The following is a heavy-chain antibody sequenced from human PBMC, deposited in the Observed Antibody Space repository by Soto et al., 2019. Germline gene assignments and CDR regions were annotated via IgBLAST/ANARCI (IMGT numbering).Heavy chain of an antibody. V-gene: IGHV3-23*01. Sequence: GGSLRLSCAVSGFTFSTYAMNWVRQAPGKGLEWLSLISGSGSGTYYADSVKGRFTISRDNSENTLYLQMNSLRAEDTAVYYCAKDQGNTIVGASRGFAHWGHGTLVTVSS. CDR3: AKDQGNTIVGASRGFAH. CDR1: GFTFSTYA. CDR2: ISGSGSGT. J-gene: IGHJ4*01. D-gene: IGHD1-26*01.